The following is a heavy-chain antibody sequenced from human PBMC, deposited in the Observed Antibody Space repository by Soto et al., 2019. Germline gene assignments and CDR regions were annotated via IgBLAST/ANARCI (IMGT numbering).Heavy chain of an antibody. CDR3: ARNGYSYGYYYGMDV. CDR1: GRSISSVNYY. J-gene: IGHJ6*02. CDR2: IYYSGST. V-gene: IGHV4-30-4*02. D-gene: IGHD5-18*01. Sequence: SETLSLTCTVSGRSISSVNYYWSWIRQPPGKGLEWIGYIYYSGSTYYNPSLRSRVTISVDTSKNQFSLKLSSVTAADTAVYYCARNGYSYGYYYGMDVWGQGTTVTVSS.